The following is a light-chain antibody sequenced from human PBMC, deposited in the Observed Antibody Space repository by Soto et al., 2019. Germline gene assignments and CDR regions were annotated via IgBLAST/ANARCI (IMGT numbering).Light chain of an antibody. Sequence: DIQMTQSPSSLSASVGDRVTITCRASQGISSFVAWYQQKPGKVPRLLISGASTLQSGDPTRFSGSGSGTDFTLTITSLQPEDVATYYCQKYSSVITFGQVTRLEI. CDR3: QKYSSVIT. V-gene: IGKV1-27*01. CDR2: GAS. CDR1: QGISSF. J-gene: IGKJ5*01.